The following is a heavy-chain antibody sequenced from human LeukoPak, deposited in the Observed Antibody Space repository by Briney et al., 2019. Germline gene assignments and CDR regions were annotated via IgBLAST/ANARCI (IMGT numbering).Heavy chain of an antibody. CDR2: ISSSSSYT. CDR3: ARWRITMVRGVPGPIFDY. D-gene: IGHD3-10*01. CDR1: GFTFSDYY. V-gene: IGHV3-11*03. Sequence: PGGSLRLSCAASGFTFSDYYMSWIRQAPGKGLEWVSYISSSSSYTNYADSVKRRFTLSRDNAKNSLYLQMNSLRAEDKAVYYCARWRITMVRGVPGPIFDYWGQGTLVTVSS. J-gene: IGHJ4*02.